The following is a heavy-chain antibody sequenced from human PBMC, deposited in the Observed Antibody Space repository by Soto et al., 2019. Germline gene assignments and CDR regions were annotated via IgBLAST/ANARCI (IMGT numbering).Heavy chain of an antibody. Sequence: ASVKVSCKTSGYTFINYGISWVRQAPGQGPEWMGWISPYNDDTKYAQKFQGRVTMTTYTSTRTAYMEMSSLRSDDTAIYYCARAQHGLRISYLNGMDVWGQGTTVTVSS. CDR1: GYTFINYG. CDR2: ISPYNDDT. CDR3: ARAQHGLRISYLNGMDV. V-gene: IGHV1-18*01. D-gene: IGHD4-17*01. J-gene: IGHJ6*02.